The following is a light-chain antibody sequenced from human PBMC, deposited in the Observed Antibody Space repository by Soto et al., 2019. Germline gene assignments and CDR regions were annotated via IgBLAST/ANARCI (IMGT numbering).Light chain of an antibody. CDR3: MQPLQSWT. CDR2: LGS. CDR1: QILLHSNGYNY. J-gene: IGKJ1*01. V-gene: IGKV2-28*01. Sequence: EIVMTQTQLSLPVTPGEPASISCRSSQILLHSNGYNYLDWYLQKPGQSPQLLIYLGSNRASGVPDRFSGSGSGTDFTLKISRVEAEDVGVYYCMQPLQSWTFGQGTKVDI.